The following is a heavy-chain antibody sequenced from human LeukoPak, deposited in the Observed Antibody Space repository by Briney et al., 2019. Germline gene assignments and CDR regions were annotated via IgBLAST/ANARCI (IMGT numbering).Heavy chain of an antibody. V-gene: IGHV1-69*13. J-gene: IGHJ6*02. CDR1: GGTFSSYA. CDR3: ARYKVPPHQDSSMVPGVYYYYGMDV. D-gene: IGHD3-10*01. CDR2: IIPIFGTA. Sequence: SVKVSCKASGGTFSSYAISWVRQAPGQGLEWMGGIIPIFGTANYAQKFHGRVTITADESTNTAYMEVSSLRSEDTALYYCARYKVPPHQDSSMVPGVYYYYGMDVWGLGTTVTVSS.